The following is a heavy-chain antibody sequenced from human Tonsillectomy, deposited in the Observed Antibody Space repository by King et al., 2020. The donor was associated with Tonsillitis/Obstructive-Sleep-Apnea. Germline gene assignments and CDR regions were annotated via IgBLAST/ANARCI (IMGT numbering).Heavy chain of an antibody. CDR3: ARDGWDIVVVPAALRAGGDYYYYYYMDV. J-gene: IGHJ6*03. D-gene: IGHD2-2*01. Sequence: QLVQSGSELKKPGASVKVSCKASGYTFTSYAMNWVRQAPGQGLEWMGWINTNTGNPTYAQGFTGRFVFSLDTSVSTAYLQLSSLKAEDTAVYYCARDGWDIVVVPAALRAGGDYYYYYYMDVWGKGTTVTVSS. CDR1: GYTFTSYA. V-gene: IGHV7-4-1*02. CDR2: INTNTGNP.